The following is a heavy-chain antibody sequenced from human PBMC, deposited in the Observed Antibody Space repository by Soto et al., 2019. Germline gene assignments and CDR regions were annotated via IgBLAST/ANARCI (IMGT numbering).Heavy chain of an antibody. D-gene: IGHD2-2*01. CDR3: AKGYCSSTSCYLSKDAFDI. Sequence: LRLSCAASGFTFDDYAMHWVRQAPGKGLEWVSGISWNSGSIGYADSVKGRFTISRDNAKNSLYLQMNSLRAEDTALYYCAKGYCSSTSCYLSKDAFDIWGQGTMVTVSS. J-gene: IGHJ3*02. CDR1: GFTFDDYA. V-gene: IGHV3-9*01. CDR2: ISWNSGSI.